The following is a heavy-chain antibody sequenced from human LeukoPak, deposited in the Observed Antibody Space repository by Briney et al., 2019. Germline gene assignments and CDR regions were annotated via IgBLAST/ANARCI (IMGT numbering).Heavy chain of an antibody. V-gene: IGHV3-66*01. CDR3: ARDCGGDCYPPPGAFDI. CDR1: GFTVSSNY. D-gene: IGHD2-21*02. J-gene: IGHJ3*02. CDR2: IYSGGST. Sequence: PGGSLRLSCAASGFTVSSNYMSWVRQAPGKGLEWVSVIYSGGSTYYADSVKGRFTISRDNSKNTLYLQMNSLRAEDTAVYYCARDCGGDCYPPPGAFDIWGQGTMVTVSS.